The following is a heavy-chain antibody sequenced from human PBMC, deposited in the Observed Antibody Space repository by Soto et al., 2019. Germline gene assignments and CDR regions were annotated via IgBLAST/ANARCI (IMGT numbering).Heavy chain of an antibody. CDR1: GYTFSDYS. D-gene: IGHD6-6*01. CDR3: ARELEYSSSFAY. Sequence: QVQLVQSGAEVKKPGASVKVSCKASGYTFSDYSIHWVRQAPGQGLEWMGWINPKSGGTNYAQKFRGRVTMTRDTSISTAYMELSRLRSDDTAVYHCARELEYSSSFAYWGQGTLVTVSS. V-gene: IGHV1-2*02. CDR2: INPKSGGT. J-gene: IGHJ4*02.